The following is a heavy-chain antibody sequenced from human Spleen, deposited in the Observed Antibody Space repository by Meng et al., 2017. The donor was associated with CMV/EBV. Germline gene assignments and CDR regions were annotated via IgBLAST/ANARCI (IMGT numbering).Heavy chain of an antibody. CDR2: ISDRGGST. CDR3: AKDGLWFGEPLDC. D-gene: IGHD3-10*01. V-gene: IGHV3-23*01. J-gene: IGHJ4*02. Sequence: GESLKISCAASGFTFGNYAMTWVRQAPGKGLEWVSGISDRGGSTYYADSVKGRFTISRDNSKKTLYLQMKSLRADDTAAYYCAKDGLWFGEPLDCWGQGTLVTVSS. CDR1: GFTFGNYA.